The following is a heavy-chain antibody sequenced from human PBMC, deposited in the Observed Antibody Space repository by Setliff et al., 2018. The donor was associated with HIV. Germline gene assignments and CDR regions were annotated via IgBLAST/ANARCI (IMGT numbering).Heavy chain of an antibody. CDR2: IIPIFGNT. J-gene: IGHJ4*02. D-gene: IGHD3-9*01. Sequence: SVKVSCKASGGTFSSYAISWVRQAPGQGLEWMGGIIPIFGNTKYSQRFQGRVTITIDTSASTAYMELSSLRSEDTAVYYCAREHDSLTGYSFDFWGQGTLVTVSS. CDR1: GGTFSSYA. V-gene: IGHV1-69*05. CDR3: AREHDSLTGYSFDF.